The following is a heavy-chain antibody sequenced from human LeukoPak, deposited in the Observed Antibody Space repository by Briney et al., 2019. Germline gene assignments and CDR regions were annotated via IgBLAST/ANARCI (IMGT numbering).Heavy chain of an antibody. CDR1: GGTFSSYA. V-gene: IGHV1-69*05. J-gene: IGHJ4*02. D-gene: IGHD2-15*01. Sequence: GASVKVSCKASGGTFSSYAISWVRQAPGQGLEWMGRIIPIVGTANYAQKFQGRVTITTDESTSTAYMELSSLRSEDTAVYYCARDGLAATKELDYWGQGTLVTVSS. CDR3: ARDGLAATKELDY. CDR2: IIPIVGTA.